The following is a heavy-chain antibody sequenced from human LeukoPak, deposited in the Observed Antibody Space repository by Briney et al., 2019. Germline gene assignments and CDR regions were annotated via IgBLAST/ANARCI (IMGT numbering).Heavy chain of an antibody. V-gene: IGHV1-46*01. CDR3: ARDQAFVYCSGGTCYDDY. Sequence: ASVKVSCKASGYTFTSYYIHWVRQAPGQGLEWMGVINPSGGGTSYAQKFQGRVTMTRDTSINTAYMELSRLRSDDTAVYYCARDQAFVYCSGGTCYDDYWGQGSLVTVSS. CDR2: INPSGGGT. CDR1: GYTFTSYY. J-gene: IGHJ4*02. D-gene: IGHD2-15*01.